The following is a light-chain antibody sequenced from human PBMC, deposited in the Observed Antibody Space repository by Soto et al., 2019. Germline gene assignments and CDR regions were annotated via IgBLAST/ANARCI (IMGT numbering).Light chain of an antibody. CDR3: QQRTNPHPWT. J-gene: IGKJ1*01. Sequence: EIVLTQSPATLSLSPGEGASLSCRASQNITTYLAWYQQRPVQVPRLLIYGVSKRAPAIPPRFSGSGSGTHFTGRGSGLECEDFGTFCCQQRTNPHPWTFGKGPRVELK. CDR2: GVS. V-gene: IGKV3-11*01. CDR1: QNITTY.